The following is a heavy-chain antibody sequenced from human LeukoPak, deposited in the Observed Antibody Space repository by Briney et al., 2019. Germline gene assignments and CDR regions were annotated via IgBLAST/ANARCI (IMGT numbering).Heavy chain of an antibody. J-gene: IGHJ4*02. D-gene: IGHD3-9*01. Sequence: ASVKVSCKASGYTFTSYYIQWVRQAPGQGLEWMGIINPSGGSASYAQKFQGRFTMSRDTSTSTVYMELSSLRSEDTAVYFCARGSLLTGHYTQLKFDYWGQGTLVTVSS. CDR3: ARGSLLTGHYTQLKFDY. CDR2: INPSGGSA. V-gene: IGHV1-46*01. CDR1: GYTFTSYY.